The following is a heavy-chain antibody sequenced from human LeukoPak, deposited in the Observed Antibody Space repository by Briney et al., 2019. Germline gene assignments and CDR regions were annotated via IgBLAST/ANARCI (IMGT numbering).Heavy chain of an antibody. CDR3: ARDTYDILTGYYKWAFDI. J-gene: IGHJ3*02. D-gene: IGHD3-9*01. CDR1: GFTFSSYT. V-gene: IGHV3-21*06. Sequence: GGSPRLSCAASGFTFSSYTMNWVRQAPGKGLEWVSSISSSSYIYYADSVKGRFTISRDNAKNSLYLQINSLRAEDTAVYYCARDTYDILTGYYKWAFDIWGQGTMVTVSS. CDR2: ISSSSYI.